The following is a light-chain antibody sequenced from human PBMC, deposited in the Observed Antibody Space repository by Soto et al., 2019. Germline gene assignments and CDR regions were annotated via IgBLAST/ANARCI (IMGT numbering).Light chain of an antibody. CDR3: QQYGSSPT. CDR2: GAS. J-gene: IGKJ5*01. Sequence: EIVLTQSPGTLSLSPGERATLSCRASQYVASTYLAWYQHKPGQPPRLLIYGASSRATGIPGRFSGSGSGTDFTLTISRLEPEDFAVYYCQQYGSSPTFGQGTRLEIK. V-gene: IGKV3-20*01. CDR1: QYVASTY.